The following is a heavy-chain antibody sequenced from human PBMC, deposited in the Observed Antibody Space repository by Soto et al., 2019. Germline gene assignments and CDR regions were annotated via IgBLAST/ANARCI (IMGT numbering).Heavy chain of an antibody. Sequence: QVQLVQSGPEVKKPGASVKVSCKASGYTFSNYGISWVRQAPGQGLEWMGWISGYNGNTAYARNLQDRVTMTIDAPTTTAYMELRSLRSDDTAVYYCARERYQVISDGRDVWGQGTTVTVSS. CDR2: ISGYNGNT. D-gene: IGHD2-2*01. CDR1: GYTFSNYG. J-gene: IGHJ6*02. CDR3: ARERYQVISDGRDV. V-gene: IGHV1-18*04.